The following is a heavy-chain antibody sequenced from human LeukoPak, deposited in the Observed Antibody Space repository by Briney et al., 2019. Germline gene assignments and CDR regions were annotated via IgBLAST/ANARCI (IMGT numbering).Heavy chain of an antibody. CDR2: INPNSGGT. CDR3: ARPTGYSSSWPRY. Sequence: GASVKVSCKASGYTFTGYYMHWVRQAPGQGLEWMGWINPNSGGTNYAQKFQGRVTMTRDTSISTAYVELSRLRSDDTAVYYCARPTGYSSSWPRYWGQGTLVTVSS. D-gene: IGHD6-13*01. J-gene: IGHJ4*02. V-gene: IGHV1-2*02. CDR1: GYTFTGYY.